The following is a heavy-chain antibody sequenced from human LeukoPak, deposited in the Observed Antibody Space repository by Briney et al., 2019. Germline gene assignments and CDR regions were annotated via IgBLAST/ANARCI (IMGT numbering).Heavy chain of an antibody. D-gene: IGHD5-12*01. V-gene: IGHV1-2*02. CDR3: AIIGSRIVATTDAFDI. Sequence: ASVKVSCKASGYTFTGYYMHWVRQAPGQGLEWMGWINPNSGGANYAQKFQGRVTMTRDTSISAAYMELSRLRSDDTAVYYCAIIGSRIVATTDAFDIWGQGTMVTVSS. CDR1: GYTFTGYY. CDR2: INPNSGGA. J-gene: IGHJ3*02.